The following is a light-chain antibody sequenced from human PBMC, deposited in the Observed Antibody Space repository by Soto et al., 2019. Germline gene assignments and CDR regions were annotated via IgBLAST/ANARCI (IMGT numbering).Light chain of an antibody. CDR1: QSISSW. Sequence: DIQMTQSPSTLSASVGDRVTITCRASQSISSWLAWYQQKPGKAPKLLIYDASSLASGVPSRFSGSGSGTEFTLTISSLQPDDFATYYCQQYNSYPWTFGQGTKLASK. V-gene: IGKV1-5*01. CDR2: DAS. J-gene: IGKJ2*02. CDR3: QQYNSYPWT.